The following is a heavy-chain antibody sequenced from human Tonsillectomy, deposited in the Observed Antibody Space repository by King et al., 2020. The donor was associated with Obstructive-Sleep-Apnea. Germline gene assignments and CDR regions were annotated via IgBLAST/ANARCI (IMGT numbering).Heavy chain of an antibody. V-gene: IGHV3-20*01. J-gene: IGHJ3*02. Sequence: VQLVESGGGVVRPGGSLRLSCAASGFTFDDYCMSWVRQTPGKGLEWVSGINRNGGNTGYVDSVKGRFTISRDNAKNSLYLQMNFLRAEDTALYHCARYMVRVFIGAFVIWGQEPMVTVSS. D-gene: IGHD3-10*01. CDR3: ARYMVRVFIGAFVI. CDR2: INRNGGNT. CDR1: GFTFDDYC.